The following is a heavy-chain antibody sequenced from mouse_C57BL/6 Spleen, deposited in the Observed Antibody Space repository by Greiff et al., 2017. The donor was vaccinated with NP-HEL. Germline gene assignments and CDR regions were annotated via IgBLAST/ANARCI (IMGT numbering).Heavy chain of an antibody. D-gene: IGHD2-2*01. Sequence: DVMLVESGGGLVKPGGSLKLSCAASGFTFSSYAMSWVRQTPEKRLEWVATISDGGSYTYYPDNVKGRFTISRDNAKNNLYLQMSHLKSEDTAMYYCARGSYGNDFAYWGQGTLVTVSA. V-gene: IGHV5-4*03. CDR2: ISDGGSYT. CDR3: ARGSYGNDFAY. J-gene: IGHJ3*01. CDR1: GFTFSSYA.